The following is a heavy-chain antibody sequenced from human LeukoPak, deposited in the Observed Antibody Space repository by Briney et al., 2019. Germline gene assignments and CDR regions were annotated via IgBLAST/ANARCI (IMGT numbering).Heavy chain of an antibody. J-gene: IGHJ6*03. CDR1: GYTFTSYH. Sequence: ASVKVSCKASGYTFTSYHMHWVRQAPGQGLEWMGIINPSGGSTSYAQKFQGRVTMTRDTSTSTVYMELSSLRSEDTAVYYCARDHYDFWSGYYTGYYYYYYMDVWGKGTTVTVSS. CDR3: ARDHYDFWSGYYTGYYYYYYMDV. CDR2: INPSGGST. D-gene: IGHD3-3*01. V-gene: IGHV1-46*01.